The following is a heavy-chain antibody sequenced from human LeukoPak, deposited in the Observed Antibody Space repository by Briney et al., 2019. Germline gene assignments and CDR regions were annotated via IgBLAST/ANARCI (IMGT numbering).Heavy chain of an antibody. CDR3: ARLLDNDSSGYPDTFDM. V-gene: IGHV4-59*11. CDR1: GGSISSQY. Sequence: SETLSLTCTVSGGSISSQYWSWIRQPPGKGLEWIGYIYYSGTTKYNPSLQSRVTISLETSENNFSLKLTSVTEADTAVYYCARLLDNDSSGYPDTFDMWGQGTVVTVSS. J-gene: IGHJ3*02. D-gene: IGHD3-22*01. CDR2: IYYSGTT.